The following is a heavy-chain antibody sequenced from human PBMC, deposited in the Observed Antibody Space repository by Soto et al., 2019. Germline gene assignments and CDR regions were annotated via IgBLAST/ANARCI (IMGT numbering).Heavy chain of an antibody. CDR3: ARGRTYYYDSSGYSRKGYFDY. CDR2: INHSGST. J-gene: IGHJ4*02. V-gene: IGHV4-34*01. D-gene: IGHD3-22*01. CDR1: EGNCIDHY. Sequence: AVYEGNCIDHYGSCIRKKKRKGLEWIGEINHSGSTNYNPSLKSRVTISVDTSKNQFSLKLSSVTAADTAVYYCARGRTYYYDSSGYSRKGYFDYWGQGTLVTVSS.